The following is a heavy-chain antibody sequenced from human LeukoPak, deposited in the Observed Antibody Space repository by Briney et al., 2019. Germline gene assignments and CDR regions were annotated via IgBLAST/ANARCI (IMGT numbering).Heavy chain of an antibody. CDR1: GYTFIGYY. J-gene: IGHJ4*02. Sequence: ASVKVSCKASGYTFIGYYIHWVRQATGQGLEWMGWMNPNSGNTGYAQKFQGRVTITRNTSITTAYMELSGLRSEDTAVYYCARGRYSSGWHFDYWGQGTLVTVSS. CDR2: MNPNSGNT. D-gene: IGHD6-19*01. V-gene: IGHV1-8*02. CDR3: ARGRYSSGWHFDY.